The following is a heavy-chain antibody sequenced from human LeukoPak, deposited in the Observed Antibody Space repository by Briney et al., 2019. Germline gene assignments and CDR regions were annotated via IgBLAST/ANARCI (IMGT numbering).Heavy chain of an antibody. CDR1: GFTFSSYA. CDR3: ANFHPSRVRYSSSWGAIDP. V-gene: IGHV3-23*01. D-gene: IGHD6-13*01. Sequence: PGGSLRLSCAASGFTFSSYAMSWVRQAPGKGLEWVSAISGSGGSTYYADSVKGRFTISRDNSKNTLYLQMNSLRAEDTAVYYCANFHPSRVRYSSSWGAIDPWGQGTLVTVSS. CDR2: ISGSGGST. J-gene: IGHJ5*02.